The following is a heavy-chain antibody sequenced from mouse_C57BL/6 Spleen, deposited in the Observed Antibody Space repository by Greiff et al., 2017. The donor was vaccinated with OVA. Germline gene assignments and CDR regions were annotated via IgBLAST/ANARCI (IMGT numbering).Heavy chain of an antibody. V-gene: IGHV5-17*01. CDR2: ISSGSSTI. CDR3: ARRHYSSN. J-gene: IGHJ3*01. D-gene: IGHD2-5*01. CDR1: GFTFSDYG. Sequence: EVKLMESGGGLVKPGGSLKLSCAASGFTFSDYGMHWVRQAPEKGLEWVAYISSGSSTIYYADTVKGRFTISRDHAKTTLFLQMTSLRSEDTAMYYCARRHYSSNWGQGTLVTVSA.